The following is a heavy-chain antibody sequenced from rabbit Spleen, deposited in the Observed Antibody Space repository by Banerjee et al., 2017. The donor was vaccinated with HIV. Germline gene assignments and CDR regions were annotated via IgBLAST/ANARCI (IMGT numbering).Heavy chain of an antibody. V-gene: IGHV1S40*01. CDR1: GFSFSSSYY. J-gene: IGHJ4*01. CDR3: VREAGYGGYGDANL. CDR2: IYGGSSAST. Sequence: QSLEESGGGLVKPGASLTLTCTASGFSFSSSYYMCWVRQAPGKGLECIACIYGGSSASTYYASWAKGRFTISKTSSTTVTLQMTSLTDADTATYFCVREAGYGGYGDANLWGPGTLVTVS. D-gene: IGHD6-1*01.